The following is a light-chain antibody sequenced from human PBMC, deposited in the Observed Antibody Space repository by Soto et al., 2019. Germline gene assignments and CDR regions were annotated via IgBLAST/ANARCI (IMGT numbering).Light chain of an antibody. Sequence: DIQMTQSPSSVSASVGDRVTITCRASQGSSSWLAWYQQKPGKAPKLLIYAASSLPSGVPSRFSDSGSRTDFTLPISRLQPEHFASDYCQQANSFSFTFGGGTRVEIK. CDR1: QGSSSW. V-gene: IGKV1-12*02. J-gene: IGKJ4*01. CDR3: QQANSFSFT. CDR2: AAS.